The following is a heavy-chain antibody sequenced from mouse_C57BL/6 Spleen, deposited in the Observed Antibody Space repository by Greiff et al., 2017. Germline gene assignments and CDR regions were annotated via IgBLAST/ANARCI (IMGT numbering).Heavy chain of an antibody. D-gene: IGHD2-1*01. Sequence: VQRVESGAELMKPGASVKLSCKATGYTFTGYWIEWVKQRPGHGLEWIGEILPGSGSTNYNEKFKGKATFTADTSSNTAYMQLSSLTTEDSAIYYCARSLHGNYVVRALFWGQGTLVTVSA. CDR1: GYTFTGYW. V-gene: IGHV1-9*01. CDR3: ARSLHGNYVVRALF. J-gene: IGHJ3*01. CDR2: ILPGSGST.